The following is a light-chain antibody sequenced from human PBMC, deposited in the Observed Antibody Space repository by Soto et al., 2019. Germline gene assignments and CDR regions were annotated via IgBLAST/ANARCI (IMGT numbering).Light chain of an antibody. J-gene: IGLJ2*01. CDR3: SSYTTSATLV. CDR1: SSDVGGFNY. Sequence: QSVLTQPASVSGSPGQSITLSCTGTSSDVGGFNYVSWYQQHPGKAPKLLIYDVSNRPSGVSDRFSGSKSGNTASLTISGLQADDESDYYCSSYTTSATLVFGGGTKLTVL. CDR2: DVS. V-gene: IGLV2-14*01.